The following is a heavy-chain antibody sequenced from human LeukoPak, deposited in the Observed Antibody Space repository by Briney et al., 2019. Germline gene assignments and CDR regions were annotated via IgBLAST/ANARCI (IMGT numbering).Heavy chain of an antibody. CDR2: ISYDGSNK. D-gene: IGHD2-15*01. J-gene: IGHJ6*03. Sequence: GGSLRLSCAASGFTFSSYAMHWVRQAPGKGLEWVAVISYDGSNKYYADSVKGRFTISRDNSKNTLYLQMNSLRAEDTAIYYCAKNGDRGAYCSGGSCYPYYYYNMDVWGKGTTVTISS. CDR3: AKNGDRGAYCSGGSCYPYYYYNMDV. V-gene: IGHV3-30*04. CDR1: GFTFSSYA.